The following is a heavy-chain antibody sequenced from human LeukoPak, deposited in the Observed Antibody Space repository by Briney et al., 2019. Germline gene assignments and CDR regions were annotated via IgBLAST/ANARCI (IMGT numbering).Heavy chain of an antibody. CDR2: SDPGEGRV. CDR1: GNTLTELS. J-gene: IGHJ4*02. CDR3: ATGDEWQLLDY. V-gene: IGHV1-24*01. Sequence: ASVKVSCEVSGNTLTELSMHWVRQAPGKGLEYMGGSDPGEGRVIYAQKFQGRVTMTEDTSTDTAYLELSSLRSEDTAVYYCATGDEWQLLDYWGQGTLVNVSS. D-gene: IGHD1-26*01.